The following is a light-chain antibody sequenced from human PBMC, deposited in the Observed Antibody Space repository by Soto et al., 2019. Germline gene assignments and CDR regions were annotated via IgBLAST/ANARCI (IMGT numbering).Light chain of an antibody. J-gene: IGKJ1*01. Sequence: DIQMTQSPSILSASVGDRVTITCRASQSIRSWLAWYQQKPGKAPKLLIYDAYSLESGVPSRFSGRRSGTEFTLTIAGLQPEDFATYYCQQYNSYSPWTFGQGTKVDSK. CDR2: DAY. CDR3: QQYNSYSPWT. CDR1: QSIRSW. V-gene: IGKV1-5*01.